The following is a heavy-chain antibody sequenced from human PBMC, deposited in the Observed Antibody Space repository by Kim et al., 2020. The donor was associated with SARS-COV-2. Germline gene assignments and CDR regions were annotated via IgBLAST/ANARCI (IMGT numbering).Heavy chain of an antibody. J-gene: IGHJ6*03. D-gene: IGHD3-22*01. Sequence: SETLSLTCAAYGGSFSGYYWSWIRQPPGKGLEWIGEINHSGSTNYNPSLKSRVTISVDTSKNQFSLKLSSVTAADTAVYYCARGELKVGFTMSGTKYYYYMDVWGKGTTVTVSS. CDR1: GGSFSGYY. CDR2: INHSGST. V-gene: IGHV4-34*01. CDR3: ARGELKVGFTMSGTKYYYYMDV.